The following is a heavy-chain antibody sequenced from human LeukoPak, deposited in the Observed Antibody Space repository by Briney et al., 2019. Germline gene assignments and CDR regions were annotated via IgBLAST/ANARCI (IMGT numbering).Heavy chain of an antibody. J-gene: IGHJ3*02. CDR2: IYPGDSDT. V-gene: IGHV5-51*01. CDR1: GYRFTTYW. CDR3: ARLLGYCSSTSCYDAFDI. D-gene: IGHD2-2*01. Sequence: GESLKISCTGSGYRFTTYWIGWVRQMPGRGLEWMGIIYPGDSDTRYSPSFQGQVTISADKSISTAYLQWSSLKVSDTAMYYCARLLGYCSSTSCYDAFDIWGQGTMVTVSS.